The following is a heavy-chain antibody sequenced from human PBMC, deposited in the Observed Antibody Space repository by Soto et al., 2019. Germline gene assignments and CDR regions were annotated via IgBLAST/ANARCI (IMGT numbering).Heavy chain of an antibody. CDR2: ISWNSGSI. CDR1: GFTFDDYA. Sequence: GGSLRLSCAASGFTFDDYAMHWVRQAPGKGLEWVSGISWNSGSIGYADSVKGRFTISRDNAKNSLYLQMNSLRAGDTALYYCAKGFVGYSSGWYYFDYWGQGTLVTVSS. J-gene: IGHJ4*02. V-gene: IGHV3-9*01. D-gene: IGHD6-19*01. CDR3: AKGFVGYSSGWYYFDY.